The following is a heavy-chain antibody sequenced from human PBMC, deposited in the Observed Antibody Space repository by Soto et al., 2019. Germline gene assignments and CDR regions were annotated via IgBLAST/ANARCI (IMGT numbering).Heavy chain of an antibody. CDR3: ARRPSRVAAFDY. CDR2: IYYSGST. V-gene: IGHV4-39*01. J-gene: IGHJ4*02. Sequence: SETLSLTCTLSGGSISSSSYYWGWIRQPPGKGLEWIGRIYYSGSTYYNPSLKRRVTMSVDTSKNQFSLKLSSVTAADTAVYYCARRPSRVAAFDYWGQGTLVTVSS. D-gene: IGHD6-13*01. CDR1: GGSISSSSYY.